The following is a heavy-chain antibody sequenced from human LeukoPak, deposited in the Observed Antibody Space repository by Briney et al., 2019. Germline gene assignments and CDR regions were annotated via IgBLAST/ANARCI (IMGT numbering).Heavy chain of an antibody. J-gene: IGHJ6*02. V-gene: IGHV1-46*01. CDR3: VRHNHMDV. Sequence: ASVKVSCKASGYTFTTYSMHWVRQAPGQGLEWMAIINLSGGSTDYTQKFQGRVTMTRDTSTSTVYMELSSLRSEDSAVYYCVRHNHMDVWGQGTTVTVSS. CDR1: GYTFTTYS. CDR2: INLSGGST.